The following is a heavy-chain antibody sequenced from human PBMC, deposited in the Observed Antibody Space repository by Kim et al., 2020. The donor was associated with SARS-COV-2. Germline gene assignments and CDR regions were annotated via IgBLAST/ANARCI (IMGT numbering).Heavy chain of an antibody. CDR3: ARRISSWGGDAFDI. V-gene: IGHV4-39*01. D-gene: IGHD6-13*01. J-gene: IGHJ3*02. Sequence: NPSLKSRVTISVDTSKNQFSLKLSSVTAADTAVYYCARRISSWGGDAFDIWGQGTMVTVSS.